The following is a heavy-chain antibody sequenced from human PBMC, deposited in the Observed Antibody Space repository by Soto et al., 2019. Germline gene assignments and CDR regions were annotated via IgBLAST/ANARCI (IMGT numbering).Heavy chain of an antibody. V-gene: IGHV4-59*01. Sequence: SETLSLTCTVSGGSISNYYWTWFRQPPGKGLEWIGYIYYSGNTNSNPSLKSRVTISADTSKNQFSLKLTSVTAADTAVYYCGSQHGDYDHWGQGTLVTVSS. J-gene: IGHJ1*01. CDR3: GSQHGDYDH. CDR2: IYYSGNT. CDR1: GGSISNYY. D-gene: IGHD4-17*01.